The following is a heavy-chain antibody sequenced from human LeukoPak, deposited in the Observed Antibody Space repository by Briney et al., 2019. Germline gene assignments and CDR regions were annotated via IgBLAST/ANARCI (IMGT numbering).Heavy chain of an antibody. CDR1: GFTFRNYG. J-gene: IGHJ4*02. D-gene: IGHD2-21*01. V-gene: IGHV3-30*18. Sequence: GSLRLSCAASGFTFRNYGMHWVRQAPGKGLEWVAVISYDGSNKFYADSVQGRFTISRDNSKNTLYLQMNSLRAEDTAVYYCAKVFVWWGDFPHISFDTGAQGTLVTVSS. CDR2: ISYDGSNK. CDR3: AKVFVWWGDFPHISFDT.